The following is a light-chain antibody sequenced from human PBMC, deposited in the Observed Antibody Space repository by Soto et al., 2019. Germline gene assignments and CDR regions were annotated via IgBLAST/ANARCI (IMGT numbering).Light chain of an antibody. CDR1: QSVSSN. J-gene: IGKJ2*01. V-gene: IGKV3-15*01. CDR2: GAS. Sequence: DTVMTQSPATLSVSPGERATLSCRASQSVSSNLAWYQQKPGQAPRLLLYGASTRATGIPARFSGSGSGTEFTLTISSLQSEDFAVYYCQQYNNLPPYTFGQGTKLEIK. CDR3: QQYNNLPPYT.